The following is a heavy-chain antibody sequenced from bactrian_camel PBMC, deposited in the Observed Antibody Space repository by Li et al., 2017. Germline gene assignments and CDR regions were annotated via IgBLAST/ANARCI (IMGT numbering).Heavy chain of an antibody. D-gene: IGHD1*01. J-gene: IGHJ4*01. CDR3: AGDRFSCRHWDQPNY. V-gene: IGHV3S53*01. CDR2: IDSAGST. Sequence: HVQLVESGGGSVQAGGSLRLSCAASRATYRSYCIGWFRQAPGKEREGVASIDSAGSTNYADSVKGRFIISRDNAKNTVYLQMSSLKPEDTGMYYCAGDRFSCRHWDQPNYRGQGTQVTVS. CDR1: RATYRSYC.